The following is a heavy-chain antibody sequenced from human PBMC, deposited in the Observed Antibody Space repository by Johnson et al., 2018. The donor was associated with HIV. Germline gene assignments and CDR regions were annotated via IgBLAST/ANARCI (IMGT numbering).Heavy chain of an antibody. D-gene: IGHD3-3*01. CDR3: ARGPILEWLSGDGFDM. J-gene: IGHJ3*02. CDR1: GFRFSNYA. V-gene: IGHV3-30-3*01. Sequence: QVQLVESGGGVVQPGRSLRLSCAASGFRFSNYALHWVRQTPGKGLEWVALISDDGSNIYYADSVKGQFTISRDNSKNTLHLQMNSLSVEDTAMYYCARGPILEWLSGDGFDMWGQGTMVTVYS. CDR2: ISDDGSNI.